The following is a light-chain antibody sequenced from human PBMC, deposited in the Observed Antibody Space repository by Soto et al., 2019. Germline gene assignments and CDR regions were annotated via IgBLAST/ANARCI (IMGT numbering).Light chain of an antibody. V-gene: IGKV1-5*01. Sequence: DIQMTQSPSSLSASVGDRVAITCGASQSITTCLNWYPQKPGIAPKLLIYAASSLQSGVPSRFSGSGSGTEFTLTISSLQADDYATFYCQQYHTDWTFGQGTKVDIK. CDR1: QSITTC. CDR2: AAS. J-gene: IGKJ1*01. CDR3: QQYHTDWT.